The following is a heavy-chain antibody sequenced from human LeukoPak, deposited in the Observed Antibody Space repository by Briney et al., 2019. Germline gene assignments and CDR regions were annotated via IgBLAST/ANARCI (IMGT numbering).Heavy chain of an antibody. CDR3: ARSSIVTGYCSSSSCPYYFDY. CDR2: IYSGGST. Sequence: PGGSLRLSCAASGFTVSNNYMSWVRQAPGKGLEWVSVIYSGGSTYYADSVKSRFTISRDNSKNTLYLQMNSLRAEDTAVYYCARSSIVTGYCSSSSCPYYFDYWGQGTLVTVSS. D-gene: IGHD2-2*01. V-gene: IGHV3-66*01. J-gene: IGHJ4*02. CDR1: GFTVSNNY.